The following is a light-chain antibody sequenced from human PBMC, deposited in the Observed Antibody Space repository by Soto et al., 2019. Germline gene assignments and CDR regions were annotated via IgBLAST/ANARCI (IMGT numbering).Light chain of an antibody. Sequence: QSVLTQPPSVSGAPGQKVTISCTRSSSNIGAAYDVHWYQHLPGTAPKLLIYGNNNRPSGVPDRFSGSKSGTSASLAIPGLQAEDEADYYCQSYDSSLSGWVFGGGTKLTVL. J-gene: IGLJ3*02. CDR1: SSNIGAAYD. CDR2: GNN. CDR3: QSYDSSLSGWV. V-gene: IGLV1-40*01.